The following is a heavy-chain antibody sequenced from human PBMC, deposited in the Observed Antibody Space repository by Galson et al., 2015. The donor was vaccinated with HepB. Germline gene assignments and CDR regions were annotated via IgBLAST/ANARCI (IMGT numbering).Heavy chain of an antibody. D-gene: IGHD5-12*01. CDR2: IIPILGIA. V-gene: IGHV1-69*10. CDR3: ANSRGYSGYGNDLGVDY. J-gene: IGHJ4*02. Sequence: SVKVSCKASGGTFSSYAISWVRQAPGQGLEWMGGIIPILGIANYAQKFQGRVTITADKSTSTAYMELSSLRSEDTAVYYCANSRGYSGYGNDLGVDYWGQGTLVTVSS. CDR1: GGTFSSYA.